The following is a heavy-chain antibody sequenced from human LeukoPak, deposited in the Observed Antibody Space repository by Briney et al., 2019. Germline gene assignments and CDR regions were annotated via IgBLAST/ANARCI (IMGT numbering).Heavy chain of an antibody. CDR2: INHSGST. V-gene: IGHV4-34*01. CDR1: GGSFSGYY. Sequence: SETLPLTCAVYGGSFSGYYWSWIRQPPGKGLEWIGEINHSGSTNYNPSLKSRVTISVDTSKNQFSLKLSSVTAADTAVYYCARGTDYYDSSGYYFDYWGQGTLVTVSS. D-gene: IGHD3-22*01. J-gene: IGHJ4*02. CDR3: ARGTDYYDSSGYYFDY.